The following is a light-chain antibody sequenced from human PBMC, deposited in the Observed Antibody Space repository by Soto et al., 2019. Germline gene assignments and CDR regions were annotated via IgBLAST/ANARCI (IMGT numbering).Light chain of an antibody. CDR3: ATWARSRSVVV. J-gene: IGLJ2*01. CDR1: STDIGNNY. CDR2: DND. V-gene: IGLV1-51*01. Sequence: QSVLTQPPSVSASPGQTVTISCSGSSTDIGNNYVFWYQQLPGTAPKLLIYDNDKRPSGIPDRFSGSKSGTSATLGITGLQAGDEADYYCATWARSRSVVVFGGGTKLTVL.